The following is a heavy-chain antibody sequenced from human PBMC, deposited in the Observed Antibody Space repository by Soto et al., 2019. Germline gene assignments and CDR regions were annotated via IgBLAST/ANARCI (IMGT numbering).Heavy chain of an antibody. Sequence: ASVKVSCKASGGTFSSYAISWVRQAPGQGLEWMGGIIPIFGTANYAQKFQGRVTITADESTSTAYMELSSLRSEDTAVYYCARDQVPPYYGSGGYWGQFDYWGQGTLVTVSS. V-gene: IGHV1-69*13. CDR1: GGTFSSYA. CDR3: ARDQVPPYYGSGGYWGQFDY. CDR2: IIPIFGTA. J-gene: IGHJ4*02. D-gene: IGHD3-22*01.